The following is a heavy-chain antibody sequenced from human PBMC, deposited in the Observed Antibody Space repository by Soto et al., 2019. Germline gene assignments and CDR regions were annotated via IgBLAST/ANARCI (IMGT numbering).Heavy chain of an antibody. D-gene: IGHD5-12*01. J-gene: IGHJ4*02. CDR3: ARDRPPASYSGYDFVTGYSSGKDY. CDR2: IKQDGSEK. Sequence: GGSLRLSCAASGFTFSSYWMSWVRQAPGKGLEWVANIKQDGSEKYYVDSVKGRFTISRDNAKNSLYLQMNSLRAEDTAVYYCARDRPPASYSGYDFVTGYSSGKDYWGQGTLVTVSS. V-gene: IGHV3-7*05. CDR1: GFTFSSYW.